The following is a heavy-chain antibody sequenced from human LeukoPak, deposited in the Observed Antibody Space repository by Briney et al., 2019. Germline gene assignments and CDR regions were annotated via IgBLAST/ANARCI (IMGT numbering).Heavy chain of an antibody. V-gene: IGHV3-13*01. D-gene: IGHD6-13*01. J-gene: IGHJ4*02. CDR1: GFTFSSYD. CDR3: AKDKGKAAAGLFDY. Sequence: GGSLRLSCAASGFTFSSYDMHWVRQATGKGLEWVSAIGTAGDTYYPGSVKGRFTISRENAKNSLYLQMNSLRAGDTAVYYCAKDKGKAAAGLFDYWGQGTLVTVSS. CDR2: IGTAGDT.